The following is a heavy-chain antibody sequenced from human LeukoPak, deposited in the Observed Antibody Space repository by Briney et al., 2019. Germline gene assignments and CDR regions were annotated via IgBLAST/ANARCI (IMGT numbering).Heavy chain of an antibody. CDR2: INPNSGGT. J-gene: IGHJ4*02. V-gene: IGHV1-2*02. Sequence: EASVKVSCKASGYTXTXXYMXWVXXAPGQXLXXMXWINPNSGGTNYAQKFQGRVTMTRDTSINTAYMELSSLRSDDTAVYYCARDLGGYLDYWGQGPLVTVSS. CDR3: ARDLGGYLDY. CDR1: GYTXTXXY. D-gene: IGHD3-16*01.